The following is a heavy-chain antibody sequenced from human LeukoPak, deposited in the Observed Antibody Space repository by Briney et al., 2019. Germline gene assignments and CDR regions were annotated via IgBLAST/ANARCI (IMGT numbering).Heavy chain of an antibody. CDR3: ARSLARIRGVKGAFDI. V-gene: IGHV1-8*01. Sequence: ASVKVSCKASGYTFTSYDINWVRQATGQGLEWMGWMNPNSGNTGYAQKFQGRVTMTRNTSISTAYMELSSLRSEDTAVYYCARSLARIRGVKGAFDIWGQGTMATVSS. D-gene: IGHD3-10*01. J-gene: IGHJ3*02. CDR1: GYTFTSYD. CDR2: MNPNSGNT.